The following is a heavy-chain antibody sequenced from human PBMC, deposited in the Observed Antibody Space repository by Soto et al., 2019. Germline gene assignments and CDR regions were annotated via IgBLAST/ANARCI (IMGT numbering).Heavy chain of an antibody. CDR3: ARDRYFDWLWEG. J-gene: IGHJ4*02. V-gene: IGHV1-3*01. CDR2: INAGNGNT. D-gene: IGHD3-9*01. CDR1: GYTFTSYA. Sequence: GASVKVSCKASGYTFTSYAMHWVRQAPGQRLEWMGWINAGNGNTKYSQKFQGRVTITRDTSASTAYMELRSLRSDDTAVYYCARDRYFDWLWEGWGQGTLVTVSS.